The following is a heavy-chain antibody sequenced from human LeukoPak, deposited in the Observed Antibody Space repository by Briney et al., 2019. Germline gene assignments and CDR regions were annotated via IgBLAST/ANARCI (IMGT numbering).Heavy chain of an antibody. J-gene: IGHJ4*02. CDR2: IYNTGST. V-gene: IGHV4-61*01. CDR1: GGSINSPSWT. Sequence: SETLSLTCSVSGGSINSPSWTWSWIRQPPGKGLEWIGYIYNTGSTIYNPSLRSRVTISLDTSRNQFSLKLTAVTAADAAVYYCAGEGYGGYRFDYWGQGTQVTVSS. D-gene: IGHD4-23*01. CDR3: AGEGYGGYRFDY.